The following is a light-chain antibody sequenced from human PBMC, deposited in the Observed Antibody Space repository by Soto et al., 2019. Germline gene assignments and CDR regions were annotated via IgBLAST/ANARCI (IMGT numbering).Light chain of an antibody. CDR1: QSVTNNY. V-gene: IGKV3-20*01. J-gene: IGKJ1*01. Sequence: EIVLTQSPGTLSLSPGERATLSCRSSQSVTNNYLAWYQQKPGQDPRLLISGASSRATGIPDRFSGSGSGTDFTLTISRLEPEDFAVYHCQQYGSTPRTFGQGTKVESK. CDR2: GAS. CDR3: QQYGSTPRT.